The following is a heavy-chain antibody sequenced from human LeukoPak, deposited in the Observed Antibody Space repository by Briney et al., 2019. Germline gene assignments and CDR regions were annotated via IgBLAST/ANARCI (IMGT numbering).Heavy chain of an antibody. CDR1: GFTFSIHY. Sequence: SGGSLRLSCIASGFTFSIHYMSWVRQVPGKGLEWVANINDDGIERNYVDSVKGRFTIFRDNTRNSLYLQMNSLRVDDTALYYCTKDGAIKAPPEVMAVWGQGTTVTVSS. D-gene: IGHD3-16*01. CDR2: INDDGIER. CDR3: TKDGAIKAPPEVMAV. J-gene: IGHJ6*02. V-gene: IGHV3-7*01.